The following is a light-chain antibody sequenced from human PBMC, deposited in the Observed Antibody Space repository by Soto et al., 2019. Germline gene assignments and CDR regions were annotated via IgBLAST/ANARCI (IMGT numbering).Light chain of an antibody. CDR1: RSDVGGYNY. CDR2: EVS. V-gene: IGLV2-14*01. J-gene: IGLJ3*02. CDR3: SSYTSSSTGV. Sequence: QSVLTQPASVSGSPGQSIIISCTGTRSDVGGYNYVSWYQQHPGKAPKLMIYEVSNRPSGVSDRFSGSKSGNTASLTISGLQAEDEADYYCSSYTSSSTGVFGGGTKLTVL.